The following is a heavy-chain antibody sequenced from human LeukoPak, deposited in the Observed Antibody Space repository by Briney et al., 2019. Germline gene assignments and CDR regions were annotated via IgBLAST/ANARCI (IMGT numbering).Heavy chain of an antibody. J-gene: IGHJ3*02. D-gene: IGHD4-11*01. CDR2: INHSGST. V-gene: IGHV4-34*01. Sequence: SETLSLTSAVYGGFFSAYYWSWIRQPPGKGLEWIGEINHSGSTNYDPSLKSRVTISVDTSKNQFSLKLSSVTAADTAVYYCARTTVTTDDAFDIWGQGTMVTVSS. CDR1: GGFFSAYY. CDR3: ARTTVTTDDAFDI.